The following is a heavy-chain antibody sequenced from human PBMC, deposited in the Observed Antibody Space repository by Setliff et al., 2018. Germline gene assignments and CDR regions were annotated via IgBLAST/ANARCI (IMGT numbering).Heavy chain of an antibody. CDR3: ARIHLLLWFGELLSGWFDP. CDR1: GGSISSSSYY. Sequence: SETLSLSCTVSGGSISSSSYYWGWIRQPPGKGLEWIGSIYYSGSTYYNPSLKSRVTISVDTSKNQFSLKLSSVTAADTAVYYCARIHLLLWFGELLSGWFDPWGQGTLVTVSS. CDR2: IYYSGST. D-gene: IGHD3-10*01. J-gene: IGHJ5*02. V-gene: IGHV4-39*07.